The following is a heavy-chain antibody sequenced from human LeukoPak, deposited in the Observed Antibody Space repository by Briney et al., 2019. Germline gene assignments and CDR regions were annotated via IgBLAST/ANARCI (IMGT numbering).Heavy chain of an antibody. CDR2: INSVGSST. CDR1: GFTFSSFW. J-gene: IGHJ5*02. CDR3: ARERTSGWDAFDT. Sequence: GGSLRLSCAASGFTFSSFWMHWVRQAPGEGLVWVSRINSVGSSTSYADSVKGRFTISRDNAKNTLYLQMNSLRAEDTAVYYCARERTSGWDAFDTWGQGTLVTVSS. D-gene: IGHD6-19*01. V-gene: IGHV3-74*01.